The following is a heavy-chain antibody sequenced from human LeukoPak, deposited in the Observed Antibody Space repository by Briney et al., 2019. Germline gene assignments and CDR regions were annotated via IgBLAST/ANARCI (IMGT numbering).Heavy chain of an antibody. CDR1: GGSITSDIFY. J-gene: IGHJ5*02. D-gene: IGHD4-23*01. Sequence: SETLSLTCTVSGGSITSDIFYRNWIRQHPGKGLEWIGSIHNSRGTSYNPSLESRLTISVDTSENQFFLKMSYVTAADTAMYYCGKVGGNSNSWGQGTLVTVSS. V-gene: IGHV4-31*03. CDR3: GKVGGNSNS. CDR2: IHNSRGT.